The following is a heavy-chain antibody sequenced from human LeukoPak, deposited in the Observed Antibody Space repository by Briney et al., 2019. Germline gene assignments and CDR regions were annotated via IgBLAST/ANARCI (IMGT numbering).Heavy chain of an antibody. V-gene: IGHV3-23*01. CDR3: AKGSIVVVPAEQFDYYMDV. D-gene: IGHD2-2*01. CDR1: GFTFSSYA. J-gene: IGHJ6*03. CDR2: ISGSGGST. Sequence: PGGSLRLSCAASGFTFSSYAMSWVRQAPGKGLEWASAISGSGGSTYYADSVKGRFTISRDNSKNTLYLQMNSLRAEDTAVYYCAKGSIVVVPAEQFDYYMDVWGKGTTVTVSS.